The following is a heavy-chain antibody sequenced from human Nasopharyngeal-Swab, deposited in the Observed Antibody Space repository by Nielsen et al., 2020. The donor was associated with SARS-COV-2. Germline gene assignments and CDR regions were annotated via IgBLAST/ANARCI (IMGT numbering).Heavy chain of an antibody. Sequence: SQTLSLTCAISGDSVSSNSAAWNWIRQSPSRGLEWLGRTYYRSKWYNDYAVSVKSRITINPDTSKNQFSLKLSSVTAADTAVYYCARGSYYYDSSGYLKAWGYFDYWGQGTLVTVSS. D-gene: IGHD3-22*01. CDR2: TYYRSKWYN. J-gene: IGHJ4*02. CDR3: ARGSYYYDSSGYLKAWGYFDY. V-gene: IGHV6-1*01. CDR1: GDSVSSNSAA.